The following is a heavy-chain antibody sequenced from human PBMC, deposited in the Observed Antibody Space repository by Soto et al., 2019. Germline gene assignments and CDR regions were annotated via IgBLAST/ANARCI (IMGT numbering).Heavy chain of an antibody. V-gene: IGHV1-18*01. Sequence: QVQLVQSGAEVKKPGASVKVSCRASGYTFSSYGISWVRQAPGQGLEWVGWISAYNGYTNDVQKFQGRVTMTKATSTNTAYMELRSLRSDDTAIYYCARGRYLDFWGQGTLVTVSS. CDR1: GYTFSSYG. J-gene: IGHJ4*02. D-gene: IGHD1-26*01. CDR2: ISAYNGYT. CDR3: ARGRYLDF.